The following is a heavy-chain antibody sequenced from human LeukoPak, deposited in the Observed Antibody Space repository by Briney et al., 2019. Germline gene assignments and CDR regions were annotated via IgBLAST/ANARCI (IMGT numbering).Heavy chain of an antibody. CDR1: GGSISSGGYS. CDR2: IYHSGST. V-gene: IGHV4-30-2*01. Sequence: SSQTLSLTCAVSGGSISSGGYSWSWIRQPPGKGLEWIGYIYHSGSTYYNPSLKSRVTISVDTSKNQFFLKLSSVSAADTAVYYCARHTPGYSSSWPKYFQHWGQGTLVTVSS. CDR3: ARHTPGYSSSWPKYFQH. D-gene: IGHD6-13*01. J-gene: IGHJ1*01.